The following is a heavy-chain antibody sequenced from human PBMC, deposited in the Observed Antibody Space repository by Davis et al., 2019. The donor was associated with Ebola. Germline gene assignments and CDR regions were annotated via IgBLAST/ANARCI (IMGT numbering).Heavy chain of an antibody. CDR2: IYTSGST. CDR1: GGSISLGSYY. D-gene: IGHD4-17*01. CDR3: ASGSTTVTTGRYYGMDV. V-gene: IGHV4-61*09. Sequence: LRLSCTVSGGSISLGSYYWTWIRQPAGKGLEWIGHIYTSGSTNYNPSLKSRVTISVDRSKNQFSLKLSSVTAADTAVYYCASGSTTVTTGRYYGMDVWGQGTTVTVSS. J-gene: IGHJ6*02.